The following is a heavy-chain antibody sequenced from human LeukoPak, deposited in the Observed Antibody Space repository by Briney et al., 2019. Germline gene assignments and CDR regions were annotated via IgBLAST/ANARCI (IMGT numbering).Heavy chain of an antibody. V-gene: IGHV1-58*02. D-gene: IGHD3-10*01. CDR1: GYTFTSYG. CDR2: IVVGSGNT. Sequence: ASVKVSCKASGYTFTSYGISWVRQAPGQGLEWIGWIVVGSGNTNYAQKFQERVTITRDMSTSTAYMELSSLRSEDTAVYYCAAAYGSGGPRDYWGQGTLVTVSS. J-gene: IGHJ4*02. CDR3: AAAYGSGGPRDY.